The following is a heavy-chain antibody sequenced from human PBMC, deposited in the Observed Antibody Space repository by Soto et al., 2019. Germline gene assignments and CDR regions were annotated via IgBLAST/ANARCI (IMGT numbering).Heavy chain of an antibody. J-gene: IGHJ5*02. V-gene: IGHV1-2*04. Sequence: ASVKVSCKASGYTFTGYYMHWVRQAPGQGLEWMGWINPNSGGTNYAQKFQGWVTMTRDTSISTAYMELSRLRSDDTAVYYCAREVYSSSLNWFDPWGQGTLVTVPS. CDR1: GYTFTGYY. CDR2: INPNSGGT. D-gene: IGHD6-13*01. CDR3: AREVYSSSLNWFDP.